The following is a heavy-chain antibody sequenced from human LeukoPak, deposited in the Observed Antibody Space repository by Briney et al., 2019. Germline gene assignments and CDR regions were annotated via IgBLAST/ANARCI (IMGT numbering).Heavy chain of an antibody. CDR1: GGTFSSYA. CDR3: ARGAYSGYDSGSFDY. V-gene: IGHV1-69*05. CDR2: IIPIFGTA. D-gene: IGHD5-12*01. Sequence: SVTVSCKASGGTFSSYAISWVRQAPGQGLEWMGGIIPIFGTANYAQKFQGRVTITTDESTSTAYMELSSLRSEDTVVYYCARGAYSGYDSGSFDYWGQGTLVTVSS. J-gene: IGHJ4*02.